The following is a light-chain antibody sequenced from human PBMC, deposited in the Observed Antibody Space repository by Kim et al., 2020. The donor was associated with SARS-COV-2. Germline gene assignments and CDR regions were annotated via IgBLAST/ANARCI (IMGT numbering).Light chain of an antibody. Sequence: QSALTQPAAVSGSLGQSITISCTGTSRDVGAYDYVSWYQQHPGKVPKLLIYDVNRWPSGISSRFSGPKSGNTATLTISGLQAEDEADYYCNSYSGDSYVFGTGTKVTVL. CDR1: SRDVGAYDY. CDR2: DVN. J-gene: IGLJ1*01. V-gene: IGLV2-14*01. CDR3: NSYSGDSYV.